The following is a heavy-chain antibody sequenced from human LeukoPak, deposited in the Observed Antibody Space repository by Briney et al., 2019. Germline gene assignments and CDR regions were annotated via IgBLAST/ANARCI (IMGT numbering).Heavy chain of an antibody. CDR2: INQDENEK. CDR1: GFSFTTYW. J-gene: IGHJ4*02. CDR3: AKDLVSQRGVGSSEKVDY. Sequence: GGSLRLSCVASGFSFTTYWMSWVRQAPGKGLEWVANINQDENEKYYLDSVKDRFTFSRDNAKNSVYLQMNSLRAEDTAVYYCAKDLVSQRGVGSSEKVDYWGQGTLVTVSS. V-gene: IGHV3-7*03. D-gene: IGHD3-10*01.